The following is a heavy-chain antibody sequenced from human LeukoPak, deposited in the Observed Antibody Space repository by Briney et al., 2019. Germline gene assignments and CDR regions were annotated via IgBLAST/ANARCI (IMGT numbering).Heavy chain of an antibody. Sequence: GASVKVSCKASGYTFTGYYMHWVRQAPGQGLEWMGWINPNSGGTDYAQKFQGRVTMTRDTSISTAYMELSGLISDDTAVYYCARGGIRYASGPSAYWGQGTLVTVSS. J-gene: IGHJ4*02. CDR1: GYTFTGYY. D-gene: IGHD3-16*01. V-gene: IGHV1-2*02. CDR2: INPNSGGT. CDR3: ARGGIRYASGPSAY.